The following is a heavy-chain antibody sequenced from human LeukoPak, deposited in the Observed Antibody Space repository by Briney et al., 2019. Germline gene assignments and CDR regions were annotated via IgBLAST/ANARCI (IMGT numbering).Heavy chain of an antibody. CDR1: GGTFSSYA. V-gene: IGHV1-69*13. Sequence: SVKVSCKAFGGTFSSYAISWVRQAPGQGLEWMGGIIPIFGTANYAQKFQGRVTITADESTSTAYMELSSLRSEDTAVYYCARAYYDFWSGYSVFDYWGQGTLVTVSS. J-gene: IGHJ4*02. CDR2: IIPIFGTA. CDR3: ARAYYDFWSGYSVFDY. D-gene: IGHD3-3*01.